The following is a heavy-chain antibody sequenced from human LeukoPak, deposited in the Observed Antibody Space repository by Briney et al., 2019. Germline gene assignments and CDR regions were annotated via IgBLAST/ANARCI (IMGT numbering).Heavy chain of an antibody. D-gene: IGHD3-10*01. CDR3: ARTSITMVSST. V-gene: IGHV1-18*04. J-gene: IGHJ4*02. Sequence: ASVKVSCKTSGYTFTSYGITWVRQAPGQGLEWLGWISGNDGDTSYAHNVDGRVTMTTDTSTSTGYMELRSLRSDDTAVYYCARTSITMVSSTWGQGTLVIVSS. CDR1: GYTFTSYG. CDR2: ISGNDGDT.